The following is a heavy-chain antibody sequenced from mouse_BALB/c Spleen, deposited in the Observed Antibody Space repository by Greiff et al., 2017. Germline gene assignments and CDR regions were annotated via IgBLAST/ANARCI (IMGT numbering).Heavy chain of an antibody. D-gene: IGHD2-14*01. CDR2: ISYSGST. J-gene: IGHJ4*01. Sequence: EVQLVESGPGLVKPSQSLSLTCTVTGYSITSDYAWNWIRQFPGNKLEWMGYISYSGSTSYNPSLKSRISITRDTSKNQFFLQLNSVTTEDTATYYCARRGGYEDAMDYWGQGTSVTVSS. CDR3: ARRGGYEDAMDY. V-gene: IGHV3-2*02. CDR1: GYSITSDYA.